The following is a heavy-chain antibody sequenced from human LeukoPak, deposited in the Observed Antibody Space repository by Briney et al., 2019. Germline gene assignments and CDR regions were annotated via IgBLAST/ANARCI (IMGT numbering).Heavy chain of an antibody. J-gene: IGHJ5*02. Sequence: SETLSLTCTVSGGSISSHYWSWIRQPPGKGLEWIGYIYYSGSTNYNPSLKSRVTISVDTSKNQFSLKLSSVTAADTAVYYCARSIAAAGRNAPPKWWFDPWGQGTLVTVSS. CDR1: GGSISSHY. D-gene: IGHD6-13*01. CDR2: IYYSGST. V-gene: IGHV4-59*11. CDR3: ARSIAAAGRNAPPKWWFDP.